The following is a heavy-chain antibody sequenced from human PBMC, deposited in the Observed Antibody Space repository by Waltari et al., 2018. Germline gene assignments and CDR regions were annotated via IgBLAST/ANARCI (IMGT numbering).Heavy chain of an antibody. D-gene: IGHD1-26*01. CDR2: TNGDGSST. CDR1: TFSSYW. J-gene: IGHJ5*02. CDR3: VRATLVGASTRAGLDP. Sequence: TFSSYWIHWVRQAPGKGLVWVLRTNGDGSSTSYADSVKGRFTLSRDNAKNTLYLQMNSLRVEDTAVYYCVRATLVGASTRAGLDPWGQGTLVTVSS. V-gene: IGHV3-74*01.